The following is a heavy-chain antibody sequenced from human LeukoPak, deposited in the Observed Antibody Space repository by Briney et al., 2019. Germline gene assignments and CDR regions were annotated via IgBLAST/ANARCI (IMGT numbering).Heavy chain of an antibody. CDR2: ISSSSSTI. CDR1: GFTFSSYS. D-gene: IGHD3-10*01. V-gene: IGHV3-48*04. J-gene: IGHJ6*02. CDR3: VGSLYYYYGMDV. Sequence: GGSLRLSCAASGFTFSSYSMDWVRQAPGKGLEWVSYISSSSSTIYYADSVKGRYTISRDNAKNSLYLQMNSLRAEDTAVYYCVGSLYYYYGMDVWGQGTTVTVFS.